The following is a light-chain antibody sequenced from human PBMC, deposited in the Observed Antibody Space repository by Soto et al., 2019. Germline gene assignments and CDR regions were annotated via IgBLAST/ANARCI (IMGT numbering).Light chain of an antibody. Sequence: SYELTQPLSVSVALXXTARITCGGNNIGSKNVHWYQQKPGQAPVLVIHTDSNRPSGIPERFSGSNSGNTATLTISRAQAGDETDYYCQVWDSNTGVFGGGTKLTVL. CDR2: TDS. CDR1: NIGSKN. J-gene: IGLJ3*02. V-gene: IGLV3-9*01. CDR3: QVWDSNTGV.